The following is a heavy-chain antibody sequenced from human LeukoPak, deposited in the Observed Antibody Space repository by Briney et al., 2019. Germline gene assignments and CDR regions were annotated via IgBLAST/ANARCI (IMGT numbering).Heavy chain of an antibody. Sequence: PSETLSLTCIVSGGSISSYYWSWIRQPPGKGLEWIGYIYYSGTTNYNPSLKSRVTISIDTSKNQFSLKLSSVTAADTAVYYCARRSAAGTTLWFDPWGQGTLVTVSS. CDR2: IYYSGTT. D-gene: IGHD6-13*01. CDR3: ARRSAAGTTLWFDP. V-gene: IGHV4-59*01. CDR1: GGSISSYY. J-gene: IGHJ5*02.